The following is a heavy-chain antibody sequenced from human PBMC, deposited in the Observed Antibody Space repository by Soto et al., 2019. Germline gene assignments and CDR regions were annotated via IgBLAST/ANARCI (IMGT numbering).Heavy chain of an antibody. CDR3: AKAIGSSWSLFDY. CDR2: ISWNSGSI. J-gene: IGHJ4*02. Sequence: EVQLVESGGGLVQPGRSLRLSCAASGFTFDDYAMHWVRQAPGKGLEWVSGISWNSGSIGYADSVKGRFTISRDNAKNSLYLQMNSLRAEDTALYCCAKAIGSSWSLFDYWGQGTLVTVSS. D-gene: IGHD6-13*01. CDR1: GFTFDDYA. V-gene: IGHV3-9*01.